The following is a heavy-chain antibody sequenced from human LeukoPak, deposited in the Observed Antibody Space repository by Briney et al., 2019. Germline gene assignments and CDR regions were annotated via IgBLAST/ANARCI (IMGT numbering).Heavy chain of an antibody. V-gene: IGHV4-34*01. CDR1: GGSFSGYY. CDR2: INHSGST. Sequence: SETLSLTCAVYGGSFSGYYWSWIRQPPGKGLEWIGEINHSGSTNYNPSLKSRVTISVDKSKNQFSLKLSSVTAADTAVYYCASVVRGVIMYWGQGTLVTVSS. D-gene: IGHD3-10*01. CDR3: ASVVRGVIMY. J-gene: IGHJ4*02.